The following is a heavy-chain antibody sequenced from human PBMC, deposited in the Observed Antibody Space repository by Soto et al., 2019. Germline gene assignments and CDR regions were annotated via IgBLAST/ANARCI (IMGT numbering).Heavy chain of an antibody. D-gene: IGHD1-26*01. CDR3: STGSSFSGRVFDY. V-gene: IGHV3-15*05. J-gene: IGHJ4*01. CDR2: IKIKSAGDTT. CDR1: GFRFRTTW. Sequence: PGGSLGLACAASGFRFRTTWMAWVRRSPGKGLEWVGRIKIKSAGDTTDYADPVKGRFTISRDDSKDTLYLHMESLETGDTAVYSCSTGSSFSGRVFDYWGHGTLVTVSS.